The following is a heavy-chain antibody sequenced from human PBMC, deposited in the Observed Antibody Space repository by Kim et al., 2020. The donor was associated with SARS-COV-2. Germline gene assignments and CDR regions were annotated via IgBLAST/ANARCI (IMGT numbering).Heavy chain of an antibody. D-gene: IGHD5-18*01. J-gene: IGHJ4*02. V-gene: IGHV1-69*04. CDR3: ARVDTAMVRFDY. Sequence: SVKVSCKASGGTFSSYAISWVRQAPGQGLEWMGRIIPILGIANYAQKFQGRVTITADKSTSTAYMELSSLRSEDTAVYYCARVDTAMVRFDYWGQGTLVTVSS. CDR1: GGTFSSYA. CDR2: IIPILGIA.